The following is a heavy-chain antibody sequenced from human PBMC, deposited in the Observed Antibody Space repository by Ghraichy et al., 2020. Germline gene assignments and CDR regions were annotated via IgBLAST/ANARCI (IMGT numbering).Heavy chain of an antibody. Sequence: SVKVSCKASGGTFSSYAISWVRQAPGQGLEWMGGIIPIFGTANYAQKFQGRVTITADESTSTAYMELSSLRSEDTAVYYCARVGPEFGEQGYFDYWGQGTLVTVSS. CDR3: ARVGPEFGEQGYFDY. CDR1: GGTFSSYA. CDR2: IIPIFGTA. J-gene: IGHJ4*02. V-gene: IGHV1-69*13. D-gene: IGHD3-10*01.